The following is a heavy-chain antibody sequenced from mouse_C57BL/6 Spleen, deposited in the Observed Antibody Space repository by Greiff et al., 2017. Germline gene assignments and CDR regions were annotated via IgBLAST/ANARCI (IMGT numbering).Heavy chain of an antibody. V-gene: IGHV7-3*01. J-gene: IGHJ3*01. Sequence: EVKLVESGGGLVQPGGSLILSCAASGFTFTDYYMSWVRQPPGKALEWLGFIRNKANGYTTEYSASVKGRFTISRDNSQSILYLQMNALRAEDSATYYCARDDYPFAYWGQGTLVTVSA. CDR1: GFTFTDYY. CDR2: IRNKANGYTT. D-gene: IGHD2-4*01. CDR3: ARDDYPFAY.